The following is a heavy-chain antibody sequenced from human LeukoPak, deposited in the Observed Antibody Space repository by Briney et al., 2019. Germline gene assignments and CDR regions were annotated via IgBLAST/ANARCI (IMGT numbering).Heavy chain of an antibody. J-gene: IGHJ4*02. D-gene: IGHD6-19*01. CDR3: AREEIAVAGNFDY. CDR2: INHSGST. CDR1: GGSFSGYY. Sequence: SETLSLTCAVYGGSFSGYYWSWIRQPPGKGLEWIGEINHSGSTNYNPSLKSRVTISVDTSKNQFSLKLSSMTAADTAVYYCAREEIAVAGNFDYWGQGTLVTVSS. V-gene: IGHV4-34*01.